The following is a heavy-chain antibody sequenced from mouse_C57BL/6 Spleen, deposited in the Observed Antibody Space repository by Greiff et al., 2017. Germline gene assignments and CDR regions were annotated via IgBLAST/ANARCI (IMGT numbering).Heavy chain of an antibody. V-gene: IGHV1-15*01. Sequence: QVQLQQSGAELVRPGASVTLSCKASGYTFTDYEMHWVKQTPVHGLEWIGAIDPETGGTAYNQKFKSKATLTVDKSSSTAYMQLSSLTSEDSAVYYCARCDDYDRRGYAMDYWGQGTSVTVSS. CDR1: GYTFTDYE. CDR2: IDPETGGT. J-gene: IGHJ4*01. CDR3: ARCDDYDRRGYAMDY. D-gene: IGHD2-4*01.